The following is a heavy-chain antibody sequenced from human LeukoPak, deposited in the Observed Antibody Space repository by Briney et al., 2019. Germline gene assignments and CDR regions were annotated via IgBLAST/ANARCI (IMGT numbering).Heavy chain of an antibody. D-gene: IGHD3-10*01. CDR1: GGSISSYY. CDR2: VYYSGST. Sequence: PSETLSLTCTVSGGSISSYYWSWIRQPPGKGLEWIGYVYYSGSTNYNPSLKSRVTISVDTSENQFSLKLSSVTAADTAVYYCARSLGRPSQWFGEEYYYYYMDVWGKGTTVTVSS. J-gene: IGHJ6*03. CDR3: ARSLGRPSQWFGEEYYYYYMDV. V-gene: IGHV4-59*01.